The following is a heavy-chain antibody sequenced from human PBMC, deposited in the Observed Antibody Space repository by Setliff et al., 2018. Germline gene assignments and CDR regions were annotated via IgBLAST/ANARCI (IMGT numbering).Heavy chain of an antibody. D-gene: IGHD3-3*01. Sequence: SETLSLTCAVYGGSFSSYYWSWIRQPPGKGLEWIGEINHSGSTNYNPSLKSRVTISVDTSKNQFSLKLSSVTAADTAVYYCARRYNFWSGYFDYWGQGTLVTVSS. V-gene: IGHV4-34*01. J-gene: IGHJ4*02. CDR1: GGSFSSYY. CDR2: INHSGST. CDR3: ARRYNFWSGYFDY.